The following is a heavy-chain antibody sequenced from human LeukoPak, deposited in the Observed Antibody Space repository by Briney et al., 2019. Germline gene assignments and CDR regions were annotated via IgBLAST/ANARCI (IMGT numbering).Heavy chain of an antibody. Sequence: SETLSLTCGVSGYSISRGYYWAWIRQPPGKGLESIGTIYHIGSTYYTPSLGSRVTISVDTSKNEFSLNLKSVTAADTAVYYCARAGWIITSGIDYWGQGALVTVSS. J-gene: IGHJ4*02. D-gene: IGHD3-10*01. CDR3: ARAGWIITSGIDY. CDR1: GYSISRGYY. V-gene: IGHV4-38-2*01. CDR2: IYHIGST.